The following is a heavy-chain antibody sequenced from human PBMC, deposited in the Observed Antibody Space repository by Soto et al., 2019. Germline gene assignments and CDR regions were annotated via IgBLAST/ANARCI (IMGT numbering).Heavy chain of an antibody. CDR3: AKDSVITFGGVIEGFDY. J-gene: IGHJ4*02. D-gene: IGHD3-16*02. CDR1: GYRFTNYW. CDR2: IYPGDSDT. Sequence: GESLKISCKGSGYRFTNYWIGWVRQMPGKGLEWMGIIYPGDSDTRYSPSFQGQVTISADKSINTAYLQMNSLRAEDTAVYYCAKDSVITFGGVIEGFDYWGQGTLVTVSS. V-gene: IGHV5-51*01.